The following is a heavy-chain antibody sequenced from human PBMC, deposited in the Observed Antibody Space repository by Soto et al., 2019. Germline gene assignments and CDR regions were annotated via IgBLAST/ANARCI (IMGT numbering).Heavy chain of an antibody. CDR3: ARAYDSSGYPNPYYYGMDV. CDR1: GYTFTSYG. J-gene: IGHJ6*02. V-gene: IGHV1-18*04. CDR2: ISAYNGNT. Sequence: ASVKVSCKASGYTFTSYGISWVRQAPGQGLEWMGWISAYNGNTNYAQKLQGRVTMTTDTSTSTAYMELRSLRSDDTAVYYCARAYDSSGYPNPYYYGMDVWGQGTTVTVSS. D-gene: IGHD3-22*01.